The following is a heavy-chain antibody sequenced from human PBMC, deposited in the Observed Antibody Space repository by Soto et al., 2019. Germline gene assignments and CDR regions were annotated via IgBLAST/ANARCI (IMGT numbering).Heavy chain of an antibody. CDR3: ARDGPYYYASRTDV. CDR1: GIPVSSNY. J-gene: IGHJ6*02. CDR2: LHSGGDT. Sequence: EVQLVESGGGLVQPGGSLRLSCVASGIPVSSNYMTWVRQAPGKGLEWVSVLHSGGDTYYANSVKGRFTISRHDSTNTLFLQMNSLTVEDTAVYYCARDGPYYYASRTDVWGQGTTVTVSS. D-gene: IGHD3-10*01. V-gene: IGHV3-53*04.